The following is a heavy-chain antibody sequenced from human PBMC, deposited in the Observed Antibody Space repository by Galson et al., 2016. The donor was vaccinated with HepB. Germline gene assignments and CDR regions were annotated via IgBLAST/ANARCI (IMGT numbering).Heavy chain of an antibody. CDR1: GFSFSNYE. J-gene: IGHJ1*01. D-gene: IGHD1-26*01. V-gene: IGHV3-48*03. CDR2: ISGGGETT. Sequence: SLRLSCAASGFSFSNYEMNWVRQAPGEGLEWVAYISGGGETTYSADSVRGRFTISRDNARDSVFLQMTSLRVEDTARYYCARDALGTWDLTTWGQGTLVSVSS. CDR3: ARDALGTWDLTT.